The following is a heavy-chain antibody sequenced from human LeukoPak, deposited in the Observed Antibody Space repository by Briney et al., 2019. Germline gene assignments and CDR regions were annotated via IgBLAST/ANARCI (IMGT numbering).Heavy chain of an antibody. D-gene: IGHD6-6*01. CDR2: IGSSSGTI. Sequence: GGSLRLSCAASGFTFGEYPMNWVRQAPGKGLEWVSYIGSSSGTIYYADSVKGRFTISRDNAKNSLYLQMDSLRDDDTAVYYCAKEPPGQLRVGDYWGQGTLVTVSS. CDR3: AKEPPGQLRVGDY. CDR1: GFTFGEYP. V-gene: IGHV3-48*02. J-gene: IGHJ4*02.